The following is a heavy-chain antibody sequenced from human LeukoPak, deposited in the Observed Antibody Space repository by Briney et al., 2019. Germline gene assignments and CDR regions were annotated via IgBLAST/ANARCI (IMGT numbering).Heavy chain of an antibody. CDR2: IYSTGKN. CDR3: VRRDTGWNYFDY. Sequence: SEPLSLTCAVSGGSINSHYWGWIRQPPGKGLQWIGDIYSTGKNNYNPSLKSRVTISLDTSKSHLSLNLTSVLAADTAIYYCVRRDTGWNYFDYWGQGILVTVSS. J-gene: IGHJ4*02. D-gene: IGHD6-19*01. V-gene: IGHV4-4*08. CDR1: GGSINSHY.